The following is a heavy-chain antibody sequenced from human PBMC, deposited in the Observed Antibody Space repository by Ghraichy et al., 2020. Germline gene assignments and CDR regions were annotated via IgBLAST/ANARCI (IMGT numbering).Heavy chain of an antibody. V-gene: IGHV3-30*04. CDR1: GFTFSRYS. CDR2: ISYDGSNK. D-gene: IGHD2-2*02. J-gene: IGHJ6*02. CDR3: ARELGEDCISTSCYRRSYYGMDV. Sequence: GGSLRLSCAASGFTFSRYSMHWVRQAPGKGLEWVAVISYDGSNKYYADSVKGRFTISRDNSKNTLYLQRNSLRAEDTAVYYWARELGEDCISTSCYRRSYYGMDVWGQGTTVTVSS.